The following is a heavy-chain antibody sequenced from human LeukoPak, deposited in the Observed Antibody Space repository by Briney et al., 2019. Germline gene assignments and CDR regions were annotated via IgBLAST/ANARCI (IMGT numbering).Heavy chain of an antibody. V-gene: IGHV1-2*02. CDR2: INPNSGGT. D-gene: IGHD3-10*01. CDR3: ARSKLLWFGESPGGVDP. Sequence: ASVKVSCKASGYTFTGYYMHWVRQAPGQGLEWMGWINPNSGGTNYAQKFQGRVTMTRDTSISTAYMELSRLRSDDTAVYYCARSKLLWFGESPGGVDPWGQGTLVTVSS. CDR1: GYTFTGYY. J-gene: IGHJ5*02.